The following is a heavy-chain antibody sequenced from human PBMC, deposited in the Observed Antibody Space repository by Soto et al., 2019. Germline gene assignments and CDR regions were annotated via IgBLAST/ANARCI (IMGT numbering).Heavy chain of an antibody. V-gene: IGHV1-69*02. CDR3: ALDYGDYEGAPDAFDI. Sequence: QVQLVQSGAEVKKPGSSVKVSCKASGGTFSSYTISWVRQAPGQGLEWMGRIIPILGIANYAQKFQGRVTITADKSTSTAYMELSSLRSEDTAVYYCALDYGDYEGAPDAFDIWGQGTMVTVSS. J-gene: IGHJ3*02. CDR2: IIPILGIA. D-gene: IGHD4-17*01. CDR1: GGTFSSYT.